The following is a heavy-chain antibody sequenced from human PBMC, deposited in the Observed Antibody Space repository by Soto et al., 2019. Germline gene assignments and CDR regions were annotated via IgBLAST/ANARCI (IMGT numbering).Heavy chain of an antibody. CDR3: ARDKEISLELLFDY. Sequence: QVQLVESGGGVVQPGRSLRLSCAASGFTFSSYAMHWVRQAPGKGLEWVAVISYDGSNKYYADSVKGRFTISRDNSKNTLYLQMNILRAEDTAVYYCARDKEISLELLFDYWGQGTLVTVSS. CDR2: ISYDGSNK. V-gene: IGHV3-30-3*01. D-gene: IGHD1-7*01. CDR1: GFTFSSYA. J-gene: IGHJ4*02.